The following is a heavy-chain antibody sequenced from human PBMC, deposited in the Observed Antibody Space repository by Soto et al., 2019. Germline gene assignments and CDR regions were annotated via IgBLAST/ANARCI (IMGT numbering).Heavy chain of an antibody. Sequence: SETLSLTCAVYGGSFSCYYWSWIRQPPGKGLEWIGEINHSGSTNYNPSLKSRVTISVDTSKNQFSLKLSSVTAADTAVYYCARGSIVAPESFDYWGQGTLVTVSS. CDR1: GGSFSCYY. J-gene: IGHJ4*02. V-gene: IGHV4-34*01. CDR2: INHSGST. D-gene: IGHD5-12*01. CDR3: ARGSIVAPESFDY.